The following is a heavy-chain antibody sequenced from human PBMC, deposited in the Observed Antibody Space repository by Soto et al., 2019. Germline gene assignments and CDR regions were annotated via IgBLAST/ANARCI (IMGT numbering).Heavy chain of an antibody. V-gene: IGHV3-23*01. D-gene: IGHD3-10*01. J-gene: IGHJ5*02. CDR3: AKNSGGFNT. CDR2: ISGSGEIT. CDR1: GFPFSSTD. Sequence: HLLQSGGGLIQPGGSLTLSCAASGFPFSSTDMTWVRQAPGKGLEWVSTISGSGEITYYADSVKGRFTISSDNSMNSVYLRMNSLRADDTALYYCAKNSGGFNTWGQGALVTVSS.